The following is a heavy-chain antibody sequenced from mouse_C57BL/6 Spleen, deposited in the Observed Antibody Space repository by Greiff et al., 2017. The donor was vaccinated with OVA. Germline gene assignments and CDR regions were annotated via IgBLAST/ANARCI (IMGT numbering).Heavy chain of an antibody. Sequence: VKLQESGAELARPGASVKLSCKASGYTFTSYGISWVKQRTGQGLEWIGEIYPRSGNTYYNEKFKGKATLTADKSSSTAYMELRSLTSEDSAVYFCATTMISSYAMDYWGQGTSVTVSS. CDR2: IYPRSGNT. J-gene: IGHJ4*01. CDR3: ATTMISSYAMDY. V-gene: IGHV1-81*01. CDR1: GYTFTSYG. D-gene: IGHD2-4*01.